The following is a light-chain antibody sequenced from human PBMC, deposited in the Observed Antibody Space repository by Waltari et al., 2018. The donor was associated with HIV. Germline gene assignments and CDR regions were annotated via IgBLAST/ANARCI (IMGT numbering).Light chain of an antibody. CDR2: SAS. Sequence: DIQMTQSPSSLSASVGDRVTVTCRANHTISRFLNWYQHKPGKAPNLLISSASNLHSGVPSLFGGSGSGTDVALTISSLQPEDFAVYYCQQTYSGPWTFGQGTKIDIK. J-gene: IGKJ1*01. CDR3: QQTYSGPWT. CDR1: HTISRF. V-gene: IGKV1-39*01.